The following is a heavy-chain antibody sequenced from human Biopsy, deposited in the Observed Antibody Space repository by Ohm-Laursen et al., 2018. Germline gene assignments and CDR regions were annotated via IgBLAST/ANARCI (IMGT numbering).Heavy chain of an antibody. CDR3: ARTPILIVSAGLVYRHRRHLQGMDV. CDR1: GFSLSARGMC. CDR2: VDWDDYK. J-gene: IGHJ6*02. Sequence: TQTLTLTCSFSGFSLSARGMCVSWIRQAPGRALEWLARVDWDDYKDYSASLQTKLSISKDTSNDQVVLTVNNVDPADTATYYCARTPILIVSAGLVYRHRRHLQGMDVWGQGITVTVS. D-gene: IGHD6-13*01. V-gene: IGHV2-70*11.